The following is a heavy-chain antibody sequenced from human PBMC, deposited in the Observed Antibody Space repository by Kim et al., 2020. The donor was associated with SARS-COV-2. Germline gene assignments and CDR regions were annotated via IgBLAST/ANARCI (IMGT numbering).Heavy chain of an antibody. J-gene: IGHJ4*02. CDR3: AKDRGYYSGSGYYSHFDY. D-gene: IGHD3-22*01. Sequence: KGRFTISRDNSKNQLYLQLNTLRAEETAVYYCAKDRGYYSGSGYYSHFDYWGQGTLVTVSS. V-gene: IGHV3-23*01.